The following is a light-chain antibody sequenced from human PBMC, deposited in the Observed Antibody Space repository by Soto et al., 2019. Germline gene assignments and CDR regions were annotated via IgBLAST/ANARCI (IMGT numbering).Light chain of an antibody. CDR3: QQRKSYPIT. CDR2: AAS. CDR1: QDINNY. Sequence: DIQLTQSPSFLSASVGDRVTITCRASQDINNYLAWYQQKPGKAPKLLIFAASTLQNGVPSRFSGRGSGTEFTVTIISLQPEDFATYYCQQRKSYPITFGQGTRLEIK. J-gene: IGKJ5*01. V-gene: IGKV1-9*01.